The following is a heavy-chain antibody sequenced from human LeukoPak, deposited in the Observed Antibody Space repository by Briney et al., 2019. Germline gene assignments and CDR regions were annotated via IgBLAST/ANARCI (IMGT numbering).Heavy chain of an antibody. D-gene: IGHD3-16*01. CDR3: ARFPTGGQETTLDY. CDR2: IYYSGST. CDR1: GGSISSSSYY. V-gene: IGHV4-39*07. Sequence: PSETLSLTCTVSGGSISSSSYYWGWIRQPPGKGLEWIGSIYYSGSTYYNPSLKSRVTISVDTSKNQFSLKLSSVSAADTAVYYCARFPTGGQETTLDYWGQGILVTVSS. J-gene: IGHJ4*02.